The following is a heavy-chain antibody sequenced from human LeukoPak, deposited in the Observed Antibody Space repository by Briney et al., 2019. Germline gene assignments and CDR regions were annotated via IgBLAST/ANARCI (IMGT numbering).Heavy chain of an antibody. D-gene: IGHD3-22*01. CDR2: INPNSGGT. CDR3: ARDHYDSSGFDY. Sequence: GVSVKVSCKASGYTFTGYYMHWVRQAPGQGLEWMGWINPNSGGTNYAQKFQGRVTMTRDTSISTAYMELSRLRSDDTAVYYCARDHYDSSGFDYWGQGTLVTVSS. J-gene: IGHJ4*02. CDR1: GYTFTGYY. V-gene: IGHV1-2*02.